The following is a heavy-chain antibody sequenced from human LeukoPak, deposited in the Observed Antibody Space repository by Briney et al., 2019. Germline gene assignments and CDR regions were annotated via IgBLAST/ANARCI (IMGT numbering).Heavy chain of an antibody. CDR3: ARPPYDFWSGYPTAYFQH. CDR2: INAGNGNT. V-gene: IGHV1-3*01. Sequence: ASVKVSRKASGYTFTSYAMHWVRQAPGQRLEWMGWINAGNGNTKYSQKFQGRVTITRDTSASTAYMELSSLRSEDTAVYYCARPPYDFWSGYPTAYFQHWGQGTTVTVSS. D-gene: IGHD3-3*01. CDR1: GYTFTSYA. J-gene: IGHJ1*01.